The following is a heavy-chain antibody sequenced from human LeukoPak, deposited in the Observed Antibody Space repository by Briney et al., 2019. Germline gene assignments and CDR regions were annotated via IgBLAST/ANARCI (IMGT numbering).Heavy chain of an antibody. CDR1: GGTFSSYA. CDR2: IFPILGIA. V-gene: IGHV1-69*04. J-gene: IGHJ4*02. D-gene: IGHD6-19*01. CDR3: ARVIAVAGTGY. Sequence: ASVKVSCKASGGTFSSYAISWVRQAPGQGLEWMGRIFPILGIANYAQKFQGRVTITADKSTSTAYMELSSLRSEDTAVYYCARVIAVAGTGYWGQGTLVTVSS.